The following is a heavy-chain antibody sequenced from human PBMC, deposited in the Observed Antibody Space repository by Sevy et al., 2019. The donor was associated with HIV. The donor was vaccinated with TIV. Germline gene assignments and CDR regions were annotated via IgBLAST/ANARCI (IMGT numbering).Heavy chain of an antibody. V-gene: IGHV1-2*02. CDR2: VNPNADTT. CDR1: GYKFTDHY. CDR3: ARDQEFCSTTRCYSGFDH. J-gene: IGHJ4*02. Sequence: ASVKVSCKTSGYKFTDHYIHWVRQAPGQGLEWMGWVNPNADTTTYAQKLQGRVTMTKDRSTGTAYMELRSLTSDDTAIYYCARDQEFCSTTRCYSGFDHWVQGTLVTVSS. D-gene: IGHD1-26*01.